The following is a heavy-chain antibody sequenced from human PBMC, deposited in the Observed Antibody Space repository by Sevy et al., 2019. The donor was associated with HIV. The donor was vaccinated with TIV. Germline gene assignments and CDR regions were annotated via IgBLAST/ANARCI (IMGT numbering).Heavy chain of an antibody. D-gene: IGHD2-8*01. CDR1: GFTFNTHA. CDR3: AKALNPALESMLQVNLRTLKGFDV. CDR2: ISGPGYNT. Sequence: GGSLRLSCAASGFTFNTHAMNWVRQAPGKGLEWVSTISGPGYNTYYADSVKGRFTISRDNSQNNLHLQMNSLRADDTAVYYCAKALNPALESMLQVNLRTLKGFDVWGQGTMVTVSS. J-gene: IGHJ3*01. V-gene: IGHV3-23*01.